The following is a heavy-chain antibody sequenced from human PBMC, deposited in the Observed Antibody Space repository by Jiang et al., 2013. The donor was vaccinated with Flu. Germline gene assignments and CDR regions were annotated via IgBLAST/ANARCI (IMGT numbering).Heavy chain of an antibody. Sequence: SLTCTGLWWLHQQWWLLLELDPPAPREGPGVDWVHLLQWEHLLQPSLKSLVTISVDTSKNQFSLKLSSVTAADTAVYYCARGAPGTGSGYDVFDYWGQGTLVTVSS. CDR3: ARGAPGTGSGYDVFDY. CDR2: LLQWEH. V-gene: IGHV4-31*01. CDR1: WLHQQWWLL. J-gene: IGHJ4*02. D-gene: IGHD3-22*01.